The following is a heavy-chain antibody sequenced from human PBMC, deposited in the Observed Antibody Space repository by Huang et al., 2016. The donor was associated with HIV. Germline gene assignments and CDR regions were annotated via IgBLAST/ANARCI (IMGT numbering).Heavy chain of an antibody. Sequence: EVQLVESGGDLVQPGWSLRLSCAASGFAFSQYGVHWVRQSPGKGLGWVAGMGGNSGDIAYAASVRGRFVISRDNAKKSLYLKMNGLRFEDTALYFCVIMDDYFDYWGQGVLVGVSS. CDR1: GFAFSQYG. CDR2: MGGNSGDI. J-gene: IGHJ4*02. V-gene: IGHV3-9*01. CDR3: VIMDDYFDY. D-gene: IGHD2-8*01.